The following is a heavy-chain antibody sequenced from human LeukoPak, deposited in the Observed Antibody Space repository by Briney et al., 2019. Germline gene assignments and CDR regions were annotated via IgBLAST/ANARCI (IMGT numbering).Heavy chain of an antibody. CDR3: AKEIWPTVTTPGHTHFDY. V-gene: IGHV3-21*01. J-gene: IGHJ4*02. D-gene: IGHD4-17*01. CDR2: ISGSSSYI. Sequence: GGSLRLSCAASGFTFSSDSMNWVRQAPGKGLEWVSSISGSSSYIYYADSVKGRFTISRDNSKNTLCLQMNSLRAEDTAVYYCAKEIWPTVTTPGHTHFDYWGQGTLVTVSS. CDR1: GFTFSSDS.